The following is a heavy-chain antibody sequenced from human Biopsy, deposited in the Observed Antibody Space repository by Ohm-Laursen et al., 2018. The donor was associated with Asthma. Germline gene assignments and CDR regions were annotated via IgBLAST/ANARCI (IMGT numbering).Heavy chain of an antibody. CDR1: GGTFNTYV. CDR3: ARKAGSCISRTCYSLDF. V-gene: IGHV1-69*13. D-gene: IGHD2-2*01. CDR2: INSVVGTT. J-gene: IGHJ4*02. Sequence: ASVKVSCKSLGGTFNTYVIGWVRQAPGQGLEWMGGINSVVGTTTYPQKFQDRVTITADDSTSTVYMELSSLRSEDTAVYYCARKAGSCISRTCYSLDFWGQGTLVTVSS.